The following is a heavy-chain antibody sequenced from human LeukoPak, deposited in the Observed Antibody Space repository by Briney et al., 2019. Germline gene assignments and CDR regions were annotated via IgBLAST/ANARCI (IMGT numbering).Heavy chain of an antibody. Sequence: GGSLRLSCAASGFTFGSYAMSWVRQAPGKGLEWVSAISGSGGSTYYADSVKGRFTISRDNSKNTLYLQMNSLRAEDTAVYYCVSLERELLEAAVIWGQGTLVTVSS. J-gene: IGHJ4*02. CDR2: ISGSGGST. CDR3: VSLERELLEAAVI. V-gene: IGHV3-23*01. D-gene: IGHD1-26*01. CDR1: GFTFGSYA.